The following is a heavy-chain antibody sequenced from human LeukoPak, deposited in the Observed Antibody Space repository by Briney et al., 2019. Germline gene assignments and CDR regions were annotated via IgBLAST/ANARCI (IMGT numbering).Heavy chain of an antibody. J-gene: IGHJ4*02. CDR2: ISYDGSNK. CDR1: GFTFSSYA. V-gene: IGHV3-30*04. CDR3: ATDSDYGDYVEDY. D-gene: IGHD4-17*01. Sequence: GGSLRLSCAASGFTFSSYAMHWARQAPGKGLEWVAVISYDGSNKYYADSVKGRFTISRDNSKNTLYLQMNSLRAEDTAVYYCATDSDYGDYVEDYWGQGTLVTVSS.